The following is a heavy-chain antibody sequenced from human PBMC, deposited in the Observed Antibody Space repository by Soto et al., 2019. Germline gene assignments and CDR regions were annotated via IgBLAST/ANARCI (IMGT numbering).Heavy chain of an antibody. J-gene: IGHJ5*02. CDR1: GYTFTSYG. CDR2: ISAYNGNT. V-gene: IGHV1-18*01. CDR3: ARAERNSSGWYFTETSHNWFDP. Sequence: ASVKVSCKASGYTFTSYGISWVRQAPGPGLEWMGWISAYNGNTNYAQKLQGRVTMTTDTSTSTAYMELRSLRSDDTAVYYCARAERNSSGWYFTETSHNWFDPWGQGTLVTVS. D-gene: IGHD6-19*01.